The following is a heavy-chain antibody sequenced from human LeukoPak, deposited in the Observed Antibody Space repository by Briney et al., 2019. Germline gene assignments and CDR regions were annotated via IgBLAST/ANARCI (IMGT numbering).Heavy chain of an antibody. V-gene: IGHV4-61*01. J-gene: IGHJ4*02. Sequence: SETLSLTCTVSGYSISSGYYWSWIRQPPGKGLEWIGYIYYSGSTNYNPSLKSRVTISVDTSKNQFSLKLSSVTAADTAVYYCARHSHSSGWYFDYWGQGTLVTVSS. D-gene: IGHD6-19*01. CDR1: GYSISSGYY. CDR3: ARHSHSSGWYFDY. CDR2: IYYSGST.